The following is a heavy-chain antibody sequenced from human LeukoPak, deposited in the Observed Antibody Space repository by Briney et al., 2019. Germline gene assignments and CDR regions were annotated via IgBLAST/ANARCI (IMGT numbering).Heavy chain of an antibody. V-gene: IGHV4-61*01. CDR2: IYYSGST. CDR3: AREASIAVAGTVWFDP. D-gene: IGHD6-19*01. Sequence: TSETLSLTCTVSGGSVSSGSYYWSWIRQPPGKGLEWIGYIYYSGSTKYNPSLKSRVTMSVDTSKNQFSLKLSFVTAADTAVYYCAREASIAVAGTVWFDPWGQGPLVTVSS. J-gene: IGHJ5*02. CDR1: GGSVSSGSYY.